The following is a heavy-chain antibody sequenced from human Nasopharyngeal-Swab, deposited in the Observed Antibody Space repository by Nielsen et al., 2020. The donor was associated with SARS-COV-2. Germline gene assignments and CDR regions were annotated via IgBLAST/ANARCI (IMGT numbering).Heavy chain of an antibody. CDR2: IYYSGST. J-gene: IGHJ6*02. Sequence: SEILSLTCTVSGGSISSYYWSWIRQPPGKGLEWIGYIYYSGSTNYNPSLKSRVTISVDTSKNQFSLKLSSVTAADTAVYYCAKDLLYGDFYYYYGMDVWGQGTTVTVSS. D-gene: IGHD4-17*01. CDR3: AKDLLYGDFYYYYGMDV. CDR1: GGSISSYY. V-gene: IGHV4-59*01.